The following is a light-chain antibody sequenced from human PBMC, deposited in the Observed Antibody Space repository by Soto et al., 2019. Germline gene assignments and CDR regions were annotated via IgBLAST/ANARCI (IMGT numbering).Light chain of an antibody. J-gene: IGLJ1*01. V-gene: IGLV3-1*01. Sequence: SSELTQPPSVSVSPGQTASITCSGDKLGDKYACWYQQKPGQSPVLVIYQDSKRPSGIPERFSGSNSGNTATLTISGTQAMDEADYYCQAWDSSTPHYVFGTGTKLTVL. CDR2: QDS. CDR1: KLGDKY. CDR3: QAWDSSTPHYV.